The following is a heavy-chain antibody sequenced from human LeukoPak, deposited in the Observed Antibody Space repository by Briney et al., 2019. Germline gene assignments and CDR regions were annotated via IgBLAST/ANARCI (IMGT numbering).Heavy chain of an antibody. Sequence: AGGSLRLSCAASGFNFNTYEMNWVRQAPGKGLEWVSYICGRGTTKYYADSVKGRFTISRDNAENSLYLQMNDLRAEDTAVYYCARDLYHYGSGNFVPGLPDYWGQGTLVTVSS. J-gene: IGHJ4*02. V-gene: IGHV3-48*03. D-gene: IGHD3-10*01. CDR1: GFNFNTYE. CDR2: ICGRGTTK. CDR3: ARDLYHYGSGNFVPGLPDY.